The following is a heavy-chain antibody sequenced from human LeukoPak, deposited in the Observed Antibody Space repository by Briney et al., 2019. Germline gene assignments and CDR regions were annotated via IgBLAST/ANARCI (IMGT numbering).Heavy chain of an antibody. J-gene: IGHJ3*02. V-gene: IGHV5-51*01. CDR3: ARHVLHYYDSSGLPDAFDI. Sequence: GESLKISCKGSGYNFTSYWIGWVRQMPGKGLEWMGIIYPGDSDTRYSPSFQGQVTISADKSISTAYLQWSSLKASDTAMYYCARHVLHYYDSSGLPDAFDIWGQGTMVTVSS. CDR1: GYNFTSYW. D-gene: IGHD3-22*01. CDR2: IYPGDSDT.